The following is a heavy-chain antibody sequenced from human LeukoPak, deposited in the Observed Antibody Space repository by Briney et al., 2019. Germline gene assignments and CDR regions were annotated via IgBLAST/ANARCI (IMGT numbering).Heavy chain of an antibody. CDR3: ARDPGYYYGSGTPEYYFDY. Sequence: GGSLRLSCAASGFTFSSYSMNWVRQAPGKGLEWVSSISSSSSYIYYADSVEGRFTISRDNAKNSLYLQMNSLRAEDTAVYYCARDPGYYYGSGTPEYYFDYWGQGTLVTVSS. CDR1: GFTFSSYS. D-gene: IGHD3-10*01. CDR2: ISSSSSYI. V-gene: IGHV3-21*01. J-gene: IGHJ4*02.